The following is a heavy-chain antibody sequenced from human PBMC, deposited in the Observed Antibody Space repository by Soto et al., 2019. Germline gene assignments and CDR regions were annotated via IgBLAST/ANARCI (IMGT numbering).Heavy chain of an antibody. CDR2: ISGSGGST. CDR3: AKDSARGIVATGFDY. CDR1: GFTFSSYA. D-gene: IGHD5-12*01. J-gene: IGHJ4*02. Sequence: GGSLRLSCAASGFTFSSYAMIWVRQAPGKGLEWVSAISGSGGSTYYADSVKGRFTISRDNSKNTLYLQMNSLRAEDTAVYYCAKDSARGIVATGFDYWGQGTLVTVSS. V-gene: IGHV3-23*01.